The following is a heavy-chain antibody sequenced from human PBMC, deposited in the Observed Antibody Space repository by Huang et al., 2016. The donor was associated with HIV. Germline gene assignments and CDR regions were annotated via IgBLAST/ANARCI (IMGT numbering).Heavy chain of an antibody. CDR2: ISYDAKTK. D-gene: IGHD6-13*01. V-gene: IGHV3-30*18. J-gene: IGHJ4*02. CDR3: AKGGSAAAVLDF. Sequence: QVQLVESGGGVVQPGRSLRISCAASGFTFSSYGRHWVRQAPGKGREWVAVISYDAKTKYYADSVKGRFSISRDNSKTTVYLQLNSLRLEDTAVYYCAKGGSAAAVLDFWGQGTLVTVSS. CDR1: GFTFSSYG.